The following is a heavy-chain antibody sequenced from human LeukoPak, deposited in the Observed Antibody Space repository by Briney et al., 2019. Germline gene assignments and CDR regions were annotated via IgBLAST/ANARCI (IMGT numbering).Heavy chain of an antibody. CDR2: INHSGSA. V-gene: IGHV4-34*01. CDR3: ARGPYDYIWGSYRYTPLGDY. D-gene: IGHD3-16*02. CDR1: GGSFSGYY. Sequence: KPSETLSLTCAVYGGSFSGYYWSWIRQPPGKGLEWIGEINHSGSANYNQSLKSRVTISVDTSKNQFSLKLSSVTAADTAVYYCARGPYDYIWGSYRYTPLGDYWGQGTLVTVSS. J-gene: IGHJ4*02.